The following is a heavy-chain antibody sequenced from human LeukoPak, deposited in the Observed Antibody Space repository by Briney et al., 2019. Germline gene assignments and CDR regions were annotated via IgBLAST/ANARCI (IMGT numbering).Heavy chain of an antibody. D-gene: IGHD3-22*01. Sequence: ASVKVSCXASGGTFSSYAISWVRQAPGQGLEWMGRIIPIFGTANYAQKFQGRVTITTDESTSTAYMELSSLRSEDTAVYYCARVPRTTYYYDSSSEYWGQRTLVTVSS. CDR1: GGTFSSYA. J-gene: IGHJ4*02. V-gene: IGHV1-69*05. CDR2: IIPIFGTA. CDR3: ARVPRTTYYYDSSSEY.